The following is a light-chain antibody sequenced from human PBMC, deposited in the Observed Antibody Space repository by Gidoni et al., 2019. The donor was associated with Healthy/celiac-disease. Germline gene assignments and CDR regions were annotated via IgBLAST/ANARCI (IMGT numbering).Light chain of an antibody. J-gene: IGKJ1*01. V-gene: IGKV1-39*01. CDR3: QRSNSTPRT. CDR2: AAS. CDR1: QGSSSY. Sequence: DIKMTQPTSSLSASVGDRVTITCRASQGSSSYFNWYQQKPEKAPKLLLYAASSLQSGVPSMFSGSGSGTDFTLTISILQPEYFATYYCQRSNSTPRTFGQGTKVEIK.